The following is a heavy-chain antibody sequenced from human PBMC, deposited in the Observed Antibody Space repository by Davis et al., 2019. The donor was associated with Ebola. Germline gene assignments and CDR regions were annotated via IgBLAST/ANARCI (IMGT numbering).Heavy chain of an antibody. CDR3: ARDPSNYNYYGMDV. J-gene: IGHJ6*02. CDR1: GYTFTNYA. CDR2: INAGNDNT. D-gene: IGHD6-6*01. Sequence: AASVKVSCKTSGYTFTNYAIHWVRQAPGQRLEWMGWINAGNDNTKYSQKFQGRVTITRDTSASTAYMELSSLRSEDTAVYYCARDPSNYNYYGMDVWGQGTTVTVSS. V-gene: IGHV1-3*01.